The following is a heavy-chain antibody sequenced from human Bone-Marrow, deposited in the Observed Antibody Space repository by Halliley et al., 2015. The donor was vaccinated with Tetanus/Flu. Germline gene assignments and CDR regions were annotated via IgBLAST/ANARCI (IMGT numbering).Heavy chain of an antibody. V-gene: IGHV4-59*02. CDR3: AKEGQMQLMGV. CDR1: GVSVTNHY. J-gene: IGHJ6*02. CDR2: IYNSETT. Sequence: TLSLTCDVSGVSVTNHYWTWIRQSPGKGLEWIGDIYNSETTNYNPSLKSRVTISVDTSKNQFSLKVNGVTAADTAVYYCAKEGQMQLMGVWGQGTTVTVS. D-gene: IGHD1-1*01.